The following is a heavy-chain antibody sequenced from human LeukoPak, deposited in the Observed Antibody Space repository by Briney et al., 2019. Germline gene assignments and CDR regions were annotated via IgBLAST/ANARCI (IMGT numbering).Heavy chain of an antibody. J-gene: IGHJ4*02. CDR2: INPNNGGT. Sequence: ASIKVSCKASGYTFTDYYIHWVRQAPGQGLEWMGWINPNNGGTNYAQKFQGGVTMTRDTSISTAYMELSRLRSDDTAVYYCAREVDYYDTSDYFPLGYWGQGTLVTVSS. CDR3: AREVDYYDTSDYFPLGY. D-gene: IGHD3-22*01. V-gene: IGHV1-2*02. CDR1: GYTFTDYY.